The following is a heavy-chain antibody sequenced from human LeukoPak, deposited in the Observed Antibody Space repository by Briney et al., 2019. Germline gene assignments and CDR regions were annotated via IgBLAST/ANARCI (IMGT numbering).Heavy chain of an antibody. CDR1: GFTFSSYS. CDR2: ISSSSSYI. Sequence: GGSLRLSCAASGFTFSSYSMNWVRQAPGKGLEWVSSISSSSSYIYYAASVKGRFTISRDNAKNSLYLQMNSLRAEDTAVYYCARDSHYYDSSGYYYGGFDYWGQGTLVTVSS. V-gene: IGHV3-21*01. CDR3: ARDSHYYDSSGYYYGGFDY. D-gene: IGHD3-22*01. J-gene: IGHJ4*02.